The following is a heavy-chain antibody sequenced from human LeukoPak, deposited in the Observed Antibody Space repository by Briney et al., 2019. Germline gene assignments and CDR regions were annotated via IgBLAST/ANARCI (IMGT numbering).Heavy chain of an antibody. CDR2: ISGSGGST. V-gene: IGHV3-23*01. J-gene: IGHJ6*03. Sequence: GGSLRLACAASGFTFISYAMSWVRQAPGKGLEWVSAISGSGGSTYYADSVKGRFTISRDNSKNTLYLQMNSLRAEDTAVYYCAKDRGKRDNYYMDVWGKGTTVTVSS. CDR1: GFTFISYA. D-gene: IGHD2-21*02. CDR3: AKDRGKRDNYYMDV.